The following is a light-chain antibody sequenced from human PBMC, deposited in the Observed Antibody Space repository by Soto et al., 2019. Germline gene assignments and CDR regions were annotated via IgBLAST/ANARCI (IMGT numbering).Light chain of an antibody. CDR3: CSYAGSSTYV. J-gene: IGLJ1*01. V-gene: IGLV2-23*02. CDR2: EVS. Sequence: QSVLTQPASVSGSPGQSITISCTGTSSDVGSYNFVSWYQQHPGKAPKVMIYEVSKRPSGVSNRFSGSKSGNTASLTISGLQAEDEADYYCCSYAGSSTYVFGTGTKLTVL. CDR1: SSDVGSYNF.